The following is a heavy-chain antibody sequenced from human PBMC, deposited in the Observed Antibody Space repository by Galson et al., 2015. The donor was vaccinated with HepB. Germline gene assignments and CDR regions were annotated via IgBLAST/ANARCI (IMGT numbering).Heavy chain of an antibody. V-gene: IGHV1-69*13. CDR3: ARGVLIGVTFDY. Sequence: SVKVSCKASGGTFSSYAISWVRQAPGQGLEWMGGIIPIFGTANYAQKFQGRVTITADESTSTAYMELSSLRSEDTAMYYCARGVLIGVTFDYWGQGTLVTVSS. CDR1: GGTFSSYA. CDR2: IIPIFGTA. J-gene: IGHJ4*02. D-gene: IGHD3-3*01.